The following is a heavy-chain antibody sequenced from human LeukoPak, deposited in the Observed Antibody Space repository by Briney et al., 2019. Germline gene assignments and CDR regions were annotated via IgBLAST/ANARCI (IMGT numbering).Heavy chain of an antibody. V-gene: IGHV4-39*01. CDR1: GGSITSSNYY. Sequence: SETLSLTCTVFGGSITSSNYYWRWIRQPPGKELEWIGSFYYSGSTNYNPSLKSRVTISVDTSKNQFSLKLSSVTAADTAVYYCVYYYGSGSVEYWGQGTLVTVSS. J-gene: IGHJ4*02. D-gene: IGHD3-10*01. CDR2: FYYSGST. CDR3: VYYYGSGSVEY.